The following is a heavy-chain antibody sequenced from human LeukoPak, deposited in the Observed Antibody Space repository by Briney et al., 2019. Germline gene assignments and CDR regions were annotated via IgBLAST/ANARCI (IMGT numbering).Heavy chain of an antibody. CDR3: ARRGTNWGRFDY. Sequence: SETLSLTCSVSGASISRNTYYWGWIRQSPGKGLEWIGTFYYTGSTYYNPSLKSRITISVDTSKNQLSLKLSSVTAADTAVYYCARRGTNWGRFDYWGQGSLVTVSS. V-gene: IGHV4-39*01. D-gene: IGHD7-27*01. CDR2: FYYTGST. J-gene: IGHJ4*02. CDR1: GASISRNTYY.